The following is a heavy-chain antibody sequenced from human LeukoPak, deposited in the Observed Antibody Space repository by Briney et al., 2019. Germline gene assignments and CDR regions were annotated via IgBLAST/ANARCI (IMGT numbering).Heavy chain of an antibody. J-gene: IGHJ4*02. CDR2: INPNSGDT. V-gene: IGHV1-2*02. Sequence: ASVKVSCKASGYTFTGYYMHWVRQAPGQGLEWMGWINPNSGDTNYAQKFQGRVTMTRDTSISTAYMELSRLRSDDTAVYYCARVQLEALYFDYWGQGTLVTVSS. CDR1: GYTFTGYY. D-gene: IGHD6-13*01. CDR3: ARVQLEALYFDY.